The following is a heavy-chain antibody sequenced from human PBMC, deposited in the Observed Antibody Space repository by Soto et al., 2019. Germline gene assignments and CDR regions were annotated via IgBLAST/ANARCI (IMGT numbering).Heavy chain of an antibody. J-gene: IGHJ4*02. V-gene: IGHV3-33*01. Sequence: QVQLVESGGGVVQPGRSLRLSCAASGFTFSSYGMHWVRQAPGKGLEWVAVIWYDGSNKYYADSVKGRFTISRDNSKNTLYLQMNSLRAEDTAVSYCAREGGSLLWFGELSHFDYWGQGTLVTVSS. CDR3: AREGGSLLWFGELSHFDY. D-gene: IGHD3-10*01. CDR1: GFTFSSYG. CDR2: IWYDGSNK.